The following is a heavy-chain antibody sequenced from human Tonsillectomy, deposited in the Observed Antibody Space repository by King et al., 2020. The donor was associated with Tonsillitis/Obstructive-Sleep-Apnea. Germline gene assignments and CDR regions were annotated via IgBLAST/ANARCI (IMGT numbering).Heavy chain of an antibody. CDR2: IYYSGST. CDR3: ASSDPYDFWSGYYGYYYYYMAV. CDR1: GGSISSYY. Sequence: VQLQESGPGLVKPSETLSLTCTVSGGSISSYYWSWIRQPPGKGLEWIGYIYYSGSTNYNPSLKSRVTISVDTSKNQFSLKLSSVTAADTAVYYCASSDPYDFWSGYYGYYYYYMAVWGKGTTVTVSS. V-gene: IGHV4-59*08. J-gene: IGHJ6*03. D-gene: IGHD3-3*01.